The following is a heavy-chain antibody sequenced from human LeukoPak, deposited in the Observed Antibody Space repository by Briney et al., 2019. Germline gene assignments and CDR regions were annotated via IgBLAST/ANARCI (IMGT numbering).Heavy chain of an antibody. CDR1: GLTFSSYW. D-gene: IGHD3-22*01. Sequence: GGSLRLSCAASGLTFSSYWMHWVRQAPGKGLVWVSRITSDGSSTTYADSVKGRFTISRDNAKNTLYPQMNSLRAEDTAVYYCASSDSSGYWGQGTLVTVSS. V-gene: IGHV3-74*01. CDR3: ASSDSSGY. J-gene: IGHJ4*02. CDR2: ITSDGSST.